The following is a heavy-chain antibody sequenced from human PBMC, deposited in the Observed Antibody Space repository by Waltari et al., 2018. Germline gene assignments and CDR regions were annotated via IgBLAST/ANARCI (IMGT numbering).Heavy chain of an antibody. CDR3: AKREYGNTINY. J-gene: IGHJ4*02. V-gene: IGHV3-23*04. CDR2: INYSGGGT. D-gene: IGHD6-6*01. Sequence: EVQLVESGGGLVQPGGSLTLSCAASGFNFTSHAMHWVRQAPGKGLEWVSAINYSGGGTHYADSVKGRFTISRDNSKNTLYLQMNSLRAEDTAIYYCAKREYGNTINYWGQGTLVTVSS. CDR1: GFNFTSHA.